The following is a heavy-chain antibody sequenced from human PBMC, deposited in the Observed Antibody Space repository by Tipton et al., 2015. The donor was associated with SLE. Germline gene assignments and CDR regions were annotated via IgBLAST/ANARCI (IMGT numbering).Heavy chain of an antibody. V-gene: IGHV3-33*01. CDR2: IWYDGSDK. CDR1: GFTFSNFG. D-gene: IGHD2-15*01. Sequence: SLRLSCAASGFTFSNFGMHWVRQAPGKGLEWVAVIWYDGSDKYYADSVKGRVTISRDNSKNTLYLQMNSLRAEDTAVYHCAREKLGYCSGGSCAFAYWGQGTLVTVSS. J-gene: IGHJ4*02. CDR3: AREKLGYCSGGSCAFAY.